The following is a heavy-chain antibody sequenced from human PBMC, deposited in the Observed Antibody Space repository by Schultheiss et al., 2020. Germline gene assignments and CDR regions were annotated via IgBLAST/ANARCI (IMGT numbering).Heavy chain of an antibody. V-gene: IGHV4-31*03. D-gene: IGHD6-13*01. CDR3: ARDFAAENYFDY. CDR1: GGSISSGGYY. Sequence: SQTLSLTCTVSGGSISSGGYYWSWIRQHPGKGLEWIGYIYYSGSTYYNPSLKSRVTISVDTSKNQFSLKLSSVTAADTAVYYCARDFAAENYFDYWGQGTLVTVSS. J-gene: IGHJ4*02. CDR2: IYYSGST.